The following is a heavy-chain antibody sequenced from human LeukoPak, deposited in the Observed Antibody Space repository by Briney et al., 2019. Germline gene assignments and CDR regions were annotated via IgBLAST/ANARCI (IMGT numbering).Heavy chain of an antibody. CDR3: ARDYRYSSGWYADGTDV. V-gene: IGHV3-33*01. CDR1: GFTFSSYG. J-gene: IGHJ6*04. Sequence: GGSLRLSCAASGFTFSSYGMHWVRQAPGKGLEWVAVIWYDGSNKYYADSVKGRFTISRDNSKNTLYLQMNSLRAEDTAVYYCARDYRYSSGWYADGTDVWGKGTTVTVSS. CDR2: IWYDGSNK. D-gene: IGHD6-19*01.